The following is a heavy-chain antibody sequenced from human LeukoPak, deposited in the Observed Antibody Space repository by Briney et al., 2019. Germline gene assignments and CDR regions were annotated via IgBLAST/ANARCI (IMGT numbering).Heavy chain of an antibody. CDR1: GYTFTSYG. Sequence: ASVKVSCKASGYTFTSYGISWVRQAPGQGLEWMGWISAYNGNTNYAQKFQGRVTITADKSTSTAYMELSSLRSEDTAVYYCARGGITMVRGVLYDAFDIWGQGTMVTVSS. J-gene: IGHJ3*02. CDR3: ARGGITMVRGVLYDAFDI. D-gene: IGHD3-10*01. V-gene: IGHV1-18*01. CDR2: ISAYNGNT.